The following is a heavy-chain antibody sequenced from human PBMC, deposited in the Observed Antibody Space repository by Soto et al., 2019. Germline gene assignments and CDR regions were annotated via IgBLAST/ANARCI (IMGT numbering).Heavy chain of an antibody. Sequence: SETLSLTCTVSGGSISSGGYYWSWIRQHPGKGLEWIGYIYYSGSTYYNPSLKSRVTISVDTSKNQFSLKLSSVTAADTAVYYCARTTYSSSSGVDYWGQGTLVTVS. CDR2: IYYSGST. D-gene: IGHD6-6*01. J-gene: IGHJ4*02. CDR1: GGSISSGGYY. V-gene: IGHV4-31*03. CDR3: ARTTYSSSSGVDY.